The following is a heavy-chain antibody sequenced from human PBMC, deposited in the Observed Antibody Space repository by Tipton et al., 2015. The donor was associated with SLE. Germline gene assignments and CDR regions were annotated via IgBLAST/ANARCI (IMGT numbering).Heavy chain of an antibody. CDR2: IYYSGST. CDR3: ARDRAGDTDY. V-gene: IGHV4-39*07. Sequence: TLSLTCTVSGGSISSSSYYWGWIRQPPGKGLEWIGSIYYSGSTYYNPSLKSRVTISVDTSKNQFSLKLSSVTAADTAVYYCARDRAGDTDYWGQGTLVTVSS. J-gene: IGHJ4*02. D-gene: IGHD3-10*01. CDR1: GGSISSSSYY.